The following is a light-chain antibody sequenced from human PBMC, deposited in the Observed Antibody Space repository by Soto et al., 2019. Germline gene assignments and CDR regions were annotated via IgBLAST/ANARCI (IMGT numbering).Light chain of an antibody. Sequence: QAVVTQEPSLTVSPGGTVTLTCGSSTGAVTSGHYPYWFQQKPGQAPRTLIYDTSNKHSWTPARFSGSLLGGKAALTLSGAQPEDEAEYYCLLSDSGARAVFGGGTQLTVL. CDR2: DTS. V-gene: IGLV7-46*01. CDR1: TGAVTSGHY. CDR3: LLSDSGARAV. J-gene: IGLJ7*01.